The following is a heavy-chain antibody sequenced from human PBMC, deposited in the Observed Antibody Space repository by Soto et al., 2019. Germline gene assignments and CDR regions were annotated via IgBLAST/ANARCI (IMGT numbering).Heavy chain of an antibody. D-gene: IGHD2-21*02. Sequence: EVQLLESGGGLVQPGGSLRLSCAASGFTFNNYVMTWVCQTPGKGLDWVSLVTANSGVIYYADSVKGRFTVSRDNSKNTLYLQMNSLRAEDTALYYCARYCAGDCYRGFDTWGQGTLVTVSS. CDR3: ARYCAGDCYRGFDT. CDR2: VTANSGVI. CDR1: GFTFNNYV. V-gene: IGHV3-23*01. J-gene: IGHJ4*02.